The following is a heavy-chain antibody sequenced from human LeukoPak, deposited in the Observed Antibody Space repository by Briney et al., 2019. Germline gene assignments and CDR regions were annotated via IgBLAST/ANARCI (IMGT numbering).Heavy chain of an antibody. D-gene: IGHD5-18*01. CDR2: IYYSGST. CDR1: GGSISSGGYS. V-gene: IGHV4-31*03. J-gene: IGHJ5*01. CDR3: ARDTGQLWFDY. Sequence: NASETLSLTCTVSGGSISSGGYSWSWIRQHPGKGLEWIGYIYYSGSTYYNPSLKSRVTISVDTSKNQFSLKLSSVTAADTAVYYCARDTGQLWFDYWGQGTLVTVSS.